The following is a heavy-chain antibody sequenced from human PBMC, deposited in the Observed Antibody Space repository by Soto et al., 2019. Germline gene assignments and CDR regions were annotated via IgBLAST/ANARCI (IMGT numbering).Heavy chain of an antibody. J-gene: IGHJ3*02. CDR1: GFTFSSYS. CDR2: ISSSSSTI. CDR3: ERDSGSRSRSDAFDI. V-gene: IGHV3-48*02. D-gene: IGHD1-26*01. Sequence: GGSLRLSCEASGFTFSSYSMNWVRQAPGKGLEWVSYISSSSSTIYYADSVKGRFTISRDNAKNSLYLQMNSLRDEDTAVYYCERDSGSRSRSDAFDIWGQGTMVTVSS.